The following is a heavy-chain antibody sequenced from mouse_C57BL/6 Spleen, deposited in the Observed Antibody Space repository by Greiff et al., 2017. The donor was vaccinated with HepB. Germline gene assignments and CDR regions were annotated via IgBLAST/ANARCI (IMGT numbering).Heavy chain of an antibody. CDR1: GYTFTSYW. D-gene: IGHD2-1*01. J-gene: IGHJ3*01. CDR2: IDPSDSYT. Sequence: VQLQQPGAELVKPGASVKLSCKASGYTFTSYWMQWVKQRPGQGLEWIGEIDPSDSYTNYNQKFKGKATLTVDTSSSTAYRQLSSLTSEDSAVYYGASGSTRTTRDWFAYWGQGTLVTVSA. V-gene: IGHV1-50*01. CDR3: ASGSTRTTRDWFAY.